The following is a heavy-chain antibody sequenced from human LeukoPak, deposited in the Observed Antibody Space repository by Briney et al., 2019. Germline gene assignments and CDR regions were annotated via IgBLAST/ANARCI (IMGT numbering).Heavy chain of an antibody. D-gene: IGHD3-16*02. Sequence: PGGSLRLSCAASGFTLSSYSMKWVRQAPGKGLEWVSYISISSSTIYYADSVKGRFTVSRDNAKNPLYLQMNSLRAEDTAVYYCARVSYDYVWGSYRPSLYYFDYWGQGTLVTVSS. CDR3: ARVSYDYVWGSYRPSLYYFDY. V-gene: IGHV3-48*01. J-gene: IGHJ4*02. CDR2: ISISSSTI. CDR1: GFTLSSYS.